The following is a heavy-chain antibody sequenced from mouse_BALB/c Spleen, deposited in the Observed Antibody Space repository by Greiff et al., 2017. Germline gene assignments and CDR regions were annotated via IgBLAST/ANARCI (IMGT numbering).Heavy chain of an antibody. CDR3: ARKDYGSSYEDY. CDR2: INPSSGYT. CDR1: GYTFTSYT. V-gene: IGHV1-4*02. D-gene: IGHD1-1*01. J-gene: IGHJ2*01. Sequence: QVQLQQSAAELARPGASVKMSCKASGYTFTSYTMHWVKQRPGQGLEWIGYINPSSGYTEYNQKFKDKTTLTADKSSSTAYMQLSSLTSEDSADYYCARKDYGSSYEDYWGQGTTLTVSS.